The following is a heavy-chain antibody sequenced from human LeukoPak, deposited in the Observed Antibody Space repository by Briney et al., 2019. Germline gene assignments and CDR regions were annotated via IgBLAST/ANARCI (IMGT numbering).Heavy chain of an antibody. CDR1: GFTFSSYK. CDR2: ISSSGSTR. Sequence: PGVTLSFSGSASGFTFSSYKMIWVAPAPGNGLMGVSNISSSGSTRYYADSVKGRFTISRDNAKNSLYLQMNSLGAEDTAVYYCARDRYSGSSRAFDIWGQGTMVTVSS. D-gene: IGHD1-26*01. J-gene: IGHJ3*02. CDR3: ARDRYSGSSRAFDI. V-gene: IGHV3-48*03.